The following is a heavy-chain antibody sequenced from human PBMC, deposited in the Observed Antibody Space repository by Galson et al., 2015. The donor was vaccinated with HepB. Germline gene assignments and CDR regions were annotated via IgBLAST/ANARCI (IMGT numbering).Heavy chain of an antibody. CDR1: GGTFSSYT. Sequence: SVKVSCKASGGTFSSYTISWVRQAPGQGLEWMGRIIPILGIANYAQKFQGRVTITADKSTSTAYMELSSLRSEDTAVYYCARGAPIAVAGTGRTPGLGYGMDVWGQGTTVTVSS. V-gene: IGHV1-69*02. CDR3: ARGAPIAVAGTGRTPGLGYGMDV. CDR2: IIPILGIA. J-gene: IGHJ6*02. D-gene: IGHD6-19*01.